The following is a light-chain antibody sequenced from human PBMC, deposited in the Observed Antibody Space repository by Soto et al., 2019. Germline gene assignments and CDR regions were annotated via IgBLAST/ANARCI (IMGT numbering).Light chain of an antibody. CDR1: SGDIGSHSY. J-gene: IGLJ1*01. CDR2: EIT. Sequence: QSALTQPASVSGSPGQSITISCTGASGDIGSHSYVSWYQQHPGKAPKLLIYEITTRPSGVSNRFSGSMSGNTASLTISGLQPDDEAVYFCQSYDSSLSGSNVFGTGTKLTVL. CDR3: QSYDSSLSGSNV. V-gene: IGLV2-14*01.